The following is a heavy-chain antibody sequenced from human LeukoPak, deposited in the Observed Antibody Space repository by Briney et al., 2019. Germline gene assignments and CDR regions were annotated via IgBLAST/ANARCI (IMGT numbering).Heavy chain of an antibody. D-gene: IGHD5-24*01. CDR1: GFTFSSYG. J-gene: IGHJ4*02. CDR2: IYYDGSKT. V-gene: IGHV3-30*18. CDR3: AKERRWQQHYFCS. Sequence: GRSLRLSCAASGFTFSSYGIHWVRQAPGKGLEWLAIIYYDGSKTYYADSVRGRFTISRDNSKNTVSLQMNSLRADDTAVYYCAKERRWQQHYFCSWGQGTLVTVSS.